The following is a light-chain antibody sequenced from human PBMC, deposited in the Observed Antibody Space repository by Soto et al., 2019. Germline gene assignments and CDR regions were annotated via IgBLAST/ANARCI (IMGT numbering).Light chain of an antibody. J-gene: IGLJ3*02. CDR3: ETCEFNTRV. Sequence: QAVLTQSSSASASLGSSVKLTCTLSSGHSTYIIAWHQQQPGKAPRYLMKLEGSGSYNKGSEVPDRFSGSSSGADRYLTISNLQFEDEADYYCETCEFNTRVFGGGTKLTVL. CDR2: LEGSGSY. CDR1: SGHSTYI. V-gene: IGLV4-60*02.